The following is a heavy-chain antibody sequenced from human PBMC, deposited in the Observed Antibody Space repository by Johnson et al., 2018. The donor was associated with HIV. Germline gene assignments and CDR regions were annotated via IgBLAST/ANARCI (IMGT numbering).Heavy chain of an antibody. CDR3: ARDGYSSAWYGKDAFDI. CDR2: IKSKTNGGTT. J-gene: IGHJ3*02. V-gene: IGHV3-15*01. D-gene: IGHD6-19*01. Sequence: VQLVESGGGLVKPGGSLRLSCAASRFTFTNAWLSWVRQAPGKGLEWVGRIKSKTNGGTTDYAAPVKGRFTISRDDSKNTLYLQMNSLRAEDTAVYYCARDGYSSAWYGKDAFDIWGQGSMVTVSS. CDR1: RFTFTNAW.